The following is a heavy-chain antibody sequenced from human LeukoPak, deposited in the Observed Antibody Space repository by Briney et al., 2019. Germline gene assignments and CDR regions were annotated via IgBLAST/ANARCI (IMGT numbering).Heavy chain of an antibody. Sequence: GASVTVSCQASGYTFTGYYMHWVRQAPGQGLEWVGWINPNSGGTNYAQKFQGWVTMTRDTSISTAYMELSRLRSDDTAVYYCARVKAAGGTKVFDIWGQGTMVTVSS. D-gene: IGHD6-13*01. V-gene: IGHV1-2*04. CDR1: GYTFTGYY. CDR2: INPNSGGT. CDR3: ARVKAAGGTKVFDI. J-gene: IGHJ3*02.